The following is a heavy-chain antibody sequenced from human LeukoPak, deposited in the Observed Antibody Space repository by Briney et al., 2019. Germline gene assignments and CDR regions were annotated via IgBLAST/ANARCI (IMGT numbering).Heavy chain of an antibody. V-gene: IGHV3-11*06. CDR1: GFTFSDYY. Sequence: GGSLRLSCAASGFTFSDYYMSWIRQAPGKGLEWVSYMSSSSSYTNYADSVKGRFTISRDNAKNSLYLQMNSLRAEDTAVYYCARVYYYDSSGYYQPSGYFQHWGQGTLVTVSS. CDR3: ARVYYYDSSGYYQPSGYFQH. J-gene: IGHJ1*01. CDR2: MSSSSSYT. D-gene: IGHD3-22*01.